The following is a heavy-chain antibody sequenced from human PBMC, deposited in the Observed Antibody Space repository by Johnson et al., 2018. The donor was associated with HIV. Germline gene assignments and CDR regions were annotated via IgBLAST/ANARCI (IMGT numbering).Heavy chain of an antibody. CDR3: ARKGGRHFWSGYWNAFDI. CDR1: GFTVSSNY. J-gene: IGHJ3*02. D-gene: IGHD3-3*02. V-gene: IGHV3-66*01. Sequence: VQLVESGGGVVQPGGSLRLSCAASGFTVSSNYMSWVRQAPGKGLEWVSVIYSGGSTYYADSVKGRFTISRDNAKNSLYLQMNSLRAEDTAVYYCARKGGRHFWSGYWNAFDIWGQGTMVTVSS. CDR2: IYSGGST.